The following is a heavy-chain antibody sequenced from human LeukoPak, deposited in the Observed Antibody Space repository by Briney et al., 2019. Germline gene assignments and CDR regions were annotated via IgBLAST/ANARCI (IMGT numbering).Heavy chain of an antibody. J-gene: IGHJ4*02. CDR1: GGTFSSYA. CDR2: IIPILGIA. CDR3: ALGSGYDYGFDY. D-gene: IGHD5-12*01. V-gene: IGHV1-69*04. Sequence: SVKVSCKASGGTFSSYAISWVRQAPGQGLEWMGRIIPILGIANYAQKFQGRVTITADKSTSTAYMELSSLRSEDTAVYYCALGSGYDYGFDYWGQGTLATVSS.